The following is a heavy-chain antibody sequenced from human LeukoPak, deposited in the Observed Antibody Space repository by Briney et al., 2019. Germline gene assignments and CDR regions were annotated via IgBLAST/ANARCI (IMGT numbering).Heavy chain of an antibody. CDR1: GFTFDNYS. D-gene: IGHD4-17*01. CDR2: ISGDTSTK. CDR3: ARTSTYGDYDY. Sequence: SGGSLRLSCAASGFTFDNYSMNWVRQAPGKGLEWVSYISGDTSTKYYANSVKGRFTISRDVAKRSLYLQMNSLRAEDTAIYYCARTSTYGDYDYWGQGTLVTVSS. J-gene: IGHJ4*02. V-gene: IGHV3-48*01.